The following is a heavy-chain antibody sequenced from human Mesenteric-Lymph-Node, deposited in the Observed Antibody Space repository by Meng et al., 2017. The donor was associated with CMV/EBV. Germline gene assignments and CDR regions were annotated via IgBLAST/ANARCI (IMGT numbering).Heavy chain of an antibody. CDR1: GFTFSSYA. V-gene: IGHV3-23*01. CDR3: AKGGASNRNGFDP. Sequence: GGSLRLSCEASGFTFSSYAMTWVRQAPGKGLEWVSTLSGSGYSGGSTYYAKSVKGRFTINRDNSKNTLYLQMNSLRTEATAIYYCAKGGASNRNGFDPWGQGTLVTVSS. D-gene: IGHD1-26*01. CDR2: LSGSGYSGGST. J-gene: IGHJ5*02.